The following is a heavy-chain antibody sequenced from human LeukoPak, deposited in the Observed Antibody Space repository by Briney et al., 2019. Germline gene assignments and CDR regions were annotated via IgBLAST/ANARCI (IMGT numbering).Heavy chain of an antibody. D-gene: IGHD6-19*01. CDR3: PESTQWRAYEY. CDR2: LYNSAET. J-gene: IGHJ4*02. CDR1: GFRLRATF. V-gene: IGHV3-53*01. Sequence: GGSLRLSCAAPGFRLRATFMGWVRHAPGEGLGWVSDLYNSAETYYAESVKGRVNISRANPENGIYLTMNTPRDEDTAVYYYPESTQWRAYEYWGQGTLGNVSS.